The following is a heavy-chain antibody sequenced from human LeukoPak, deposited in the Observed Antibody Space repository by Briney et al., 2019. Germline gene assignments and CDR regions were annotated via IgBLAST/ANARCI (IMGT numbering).Heavy chain of an antibody. D-gene: IGHD2-15*01. CDR3: ARGGYCSGGSCYSGWLDY. CDR1: GFTFSSYA. V-gene: IGHV3-23*01. J-gene: IGHJ4*02. CDR2: ISGSDDST. Sequence: GGSLRLSCAASGFTFSSYAVSWVRQAPGKGLEWVSAISGSDDSTDYTDSVKGRFTISRDNSKNTLYLQMNSLRAEGTAVYYCARGGYCSGGSCYSGWLDYWGQGTLVTVSS.